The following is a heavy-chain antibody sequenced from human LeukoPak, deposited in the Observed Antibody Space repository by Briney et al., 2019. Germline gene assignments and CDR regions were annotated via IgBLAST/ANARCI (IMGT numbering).Heavy chain of an antibody. CDR2: ISYDGNNK. CDR3: AKCAMGAYYFDY. CDR1: GFTFSSYG. D-gene: IGHD1-26*01. J-gene: IGHJ4*02. V-gene: IGHV3-30*18. Sequence: GGSLRLSCAASGFTFSSYGMHRVRQAPGKGLEWVAVISYDGNNKYYADSVEGRFTISRDNSKNTLYLQMNSLRAEDTAVYYCAKCAMGAYYFDYWGQGTLVIVSS.